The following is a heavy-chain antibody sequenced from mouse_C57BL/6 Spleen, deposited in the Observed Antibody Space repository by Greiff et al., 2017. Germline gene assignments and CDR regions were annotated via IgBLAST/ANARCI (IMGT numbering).Heavy chain of an antibody. CDR3: ARDGGYYSNYYWYFEV. V-gene: IGHV3-1*01. Sequence: VQLKESGPGMVKPSQSLSLTCTVTGYSITSGYDWHWIRHFPGNKLEWMGYISYSGSTNYNPPLKSRNSITNDTSKNHFFLKLNYVTTEDTATYDCARDGGYYSNYYWYFEVWGTGTTVTVSS. J-gene: IGHJ1*03. CDR2: ISYSGST. CDR1: GYSITSGYD. D-gene: IGHD2-5*01.